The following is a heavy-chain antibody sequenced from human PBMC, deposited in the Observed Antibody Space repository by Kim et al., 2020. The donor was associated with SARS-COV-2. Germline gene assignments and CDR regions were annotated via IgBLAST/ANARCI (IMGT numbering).Heavy chain of an antibody. V-gene: IGHV3-9*01. CDR3: TRGQPSTVTTLYYFDS. J-gene: IGHJ4*02. CDR1: GFTFDDYA. Sequence: GGSLRLSCAASGFTFDDYAMHWVRQAPGKGLEWVSGIFWDAPSIGYADSVKGRFTISRDNARNSLYLQMNNLRSEDTALYYCTRGQPSTVTTLYYFDSWGKGTLVTVSS. CDR2: IFWDAPSI. D-gene: IGHD4-17*01.